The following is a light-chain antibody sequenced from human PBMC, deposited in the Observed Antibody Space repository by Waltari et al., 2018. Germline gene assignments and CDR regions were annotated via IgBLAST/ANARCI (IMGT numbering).Light chain of an antibody. J-gene: IGKJ1*01. CDR1: QCIGNS. CDR2: KAS. V-gene: IGKV1-5*03. Sequence: DIQMTQSPSILSASVGDRVTLTCRASQCIGNSMAWYQQKPGKAPKILIYKASSLLSGVPSRFSGSGSGTEFTLTISSLQPDDFATYYCQQSKTFGQGTKVEI. CDR3: QQSKT.